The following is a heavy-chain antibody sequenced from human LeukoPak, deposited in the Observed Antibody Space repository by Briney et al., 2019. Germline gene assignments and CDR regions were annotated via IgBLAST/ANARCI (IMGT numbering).Heavy chain of an antibody. J-gene: IGHJ6*02. CDR3: ARGGGLDV. V-gene: IGHV3-7*03. D-gene: IGHD3-16*01. Sequence: GGSLRLSCAASGFTFSSYWMNWARQAPGKGLEWVASINHNGNVNYYVDSVRGRFTISRDNAKNSLYLQMSDLRAEDTAVYFCARGGGLDVWGQGATVTVSS. CDR1: GFTFSSYW. CDR2: INHNGNVN.